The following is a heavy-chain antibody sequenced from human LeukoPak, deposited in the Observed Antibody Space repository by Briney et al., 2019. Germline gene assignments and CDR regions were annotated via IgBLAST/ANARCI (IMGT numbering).Heavy chain of an antibody. J-gene: IGHJ4*02. CDR3: ARAPKPRTDYDFWSGYYREARYFDY. Sequence: SETLSLTCAVYGGSFSGYYWSWIRQPPGKGLEWIGEINHSGSTNYNPSLKSRVTISVDTSKNQFSLKLSSVTAADTAVYYCARAPKPRTDYDFWSGYYREARYFDYWGQGTLVTVSS. CDR1: GGSFSGYY. D-gene: IGHD3-3*01. CDR2: INHSGST. V-gene: IGHV4-34*01.